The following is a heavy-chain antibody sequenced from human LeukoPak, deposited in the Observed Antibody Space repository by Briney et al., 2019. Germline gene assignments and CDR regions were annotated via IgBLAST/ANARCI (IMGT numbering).Heavy chain of an antibody. CDR3: ARDPPFSSGWSQNYFDY. Sequence: GGSLRLSCAPSGFTFDMYAMHWVRQAPGKGLEWVAVISYDGGNRNYADSVKGRFTISRDNSKNTLYLEMNSLGPEDTAVYYCARDPPFSSGWSQNYFDYWGQGTLVTVSS. D-gene: IGHD6-19*01. V-gene: IGHV3-30*04. J-gene: IGHJ4*02. CDR2: ISYDGGNR. CDR1: GFTFDMYA.